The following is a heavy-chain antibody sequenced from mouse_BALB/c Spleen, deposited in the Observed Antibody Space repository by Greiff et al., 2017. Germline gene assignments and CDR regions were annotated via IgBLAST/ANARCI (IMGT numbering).Heavy chain of an antibody. D-gene: IGHD1-2*01. J-gene: IGHJ1*01. CDR2: IYPGDGDT. V-gene: IGHV1-80*01. Sequence: QVQLQQSGAELVRPGSSVKISCKASGYAFSSYWMNWVKQRPGQGLEWIGQIYPGDGDTKYNGKFKGKATLTADKSSSTAYMQLSSLTSEDSAVYFCAREGTTAPYWYFDVWGAGTTVTVSS. CDR1: GYAFSSYW. CDR3: AREGTTAPYWYFDV.